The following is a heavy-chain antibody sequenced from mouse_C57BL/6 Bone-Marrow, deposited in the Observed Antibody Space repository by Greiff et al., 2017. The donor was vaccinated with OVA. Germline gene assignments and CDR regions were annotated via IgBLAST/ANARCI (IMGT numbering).Heavy chain of an antibody. Sequence: QVQLQQPGAELVMPGASVKLSCKASGYTFTSYWLHWVTQRPGQGLEWIGELAPSDSYTNYTQQFKGKSTLTVDKSSSTAYMQLSSLTSEDSAVYYCAREGFQDYAMDYWGQGTSVTVSS. J-gene: IGHJ4*01. CDR3: AREGFQDYAMDY. CDR2: LAPSDSYT. V-gene: IGHV1-69*01. D-gene: IGHD3-2*02. CDR1: GYTFTSYW.